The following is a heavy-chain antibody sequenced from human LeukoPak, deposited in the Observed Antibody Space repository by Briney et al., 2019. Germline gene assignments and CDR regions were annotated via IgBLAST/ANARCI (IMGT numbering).Heavy chain of an antibody. CDR3: ARVPTTVVTPGRDHYYYYYMDV. V-gene: IGHV1-8*03. CDR1: KYTLTSYD. Sequence: GASVKVSCKASKYTLTSYDINWVRQATGQGLEWMGWMNPNSGNTDYAQKFQGRLTITRNTSISTAYMELSSLRSDDTAVYYCARVPTTVVTPGRDHYYYYYMDVWGKGTAVTVSS. D-gene: IGHD4-23*01. J-gene: IGHJ6*03. CDR2: MNPNSGNT.